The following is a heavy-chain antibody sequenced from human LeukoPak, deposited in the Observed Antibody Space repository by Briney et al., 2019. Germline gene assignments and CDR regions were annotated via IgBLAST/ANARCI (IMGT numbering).Heavy chain of an antibody. CDR1: GFTFSSYG. D-gene: IGHD6-19*01. V-gene: IGHV3-21*01. CDR3: ARDPPTITLAGNGNDY. J-gene: IGHJ4*02. CDR2: ISSSSSYI. Sequence: GGSLRLSCAASGFTFSSYGMNWVRQAPGKGLEWVSYISSSSSYIYYADSVKGRFTISRDNAKKSLYLQMNSLRAEDTAVYYCARDPPTITLAGNGNDYWGQGTLVSVSS.